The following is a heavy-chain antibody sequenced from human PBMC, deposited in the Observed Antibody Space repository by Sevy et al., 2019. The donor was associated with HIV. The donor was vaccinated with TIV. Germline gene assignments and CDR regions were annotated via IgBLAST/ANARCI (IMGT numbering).Heavy chain of an antibody. Sequence: GGSLRLSCVASGFTVSSNYMSWVRQAPGKGLEWVSVIYSGGSRYYADSVKGRFTVSRDDSKKPLYLQMNSLRAEDTAVYYCARDWVYYGSGTYYNVFWGQGTLVTVSS. V-gene: IGHV3-53*01. J-gene: IGHJ4*02. CDR1: GFTVSSNY. CDR2: IYSGGSR. CDR3: ARDWVYYGSGTYYNVF. D-gene: IGHD3-10*01.